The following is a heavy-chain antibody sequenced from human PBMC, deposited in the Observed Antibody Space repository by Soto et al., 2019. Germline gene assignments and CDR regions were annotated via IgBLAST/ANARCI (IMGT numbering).Heavy chain of an antibody. D-gene: IGHD2-15*01. CDR3: TTGSVEGI. V-gene: IGHV3-15*07. Sequence: EVQLVESAGGLVKPGGSLRLSCVASGFSFNEAWMNWVRQAPGEGLEWVGRIKTSAGGGATDYAAPVQGRFTISRDDSKSPLYLHMNSLRTEDTAIYYCTTGSVEGIWGQGTTVTVSS. CDR1: GFSFNEAW. J-gene: IGHJ6*02. CDR2: IKTSAGGGAT.